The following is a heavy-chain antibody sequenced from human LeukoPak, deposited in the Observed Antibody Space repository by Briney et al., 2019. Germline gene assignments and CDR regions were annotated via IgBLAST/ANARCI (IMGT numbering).Heavy chain of an antibody. Sequence: PSETLSLTCTVSGGSISSSSYYWGWIRQPPGKELEWIGSIYYSGSTYYNPSLKSRVTISVDTPKNQFSLKLSSVTAADTAVYYCARQSLYSATRTKGVDWFDPWGQGTLVTVSS. D-gene: IGHD2-15*01. J-gene: IGHJ5*02. CDR3: ARQSLYSATRTKGVDWFDP. CDR2: IYYSGST. V-gene: IGHV4-39*01. CDR1: GGSISSSSYY.